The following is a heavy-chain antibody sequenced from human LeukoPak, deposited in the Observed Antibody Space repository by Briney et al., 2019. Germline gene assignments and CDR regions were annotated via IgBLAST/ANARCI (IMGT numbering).Heavy chain of an antibody. Sequence: GESLKLAGKVSGYSFTTYWIGWARQMPGKGLEWMGIIYPGDSDTRYSPSFQGQVTISADKSISTAYLQCSSLKASDTAMYYCARLVRGQWLAADYWGQGTLVTVSS. D-gene: IGHD6-19*01. J-gene: IGHJ4*02. CDR2: IYPGDSDT. CDR3: ARLVRGQWLAADY. CDR1: GYSFTTYW. V-gene: IGHV5-51*01.